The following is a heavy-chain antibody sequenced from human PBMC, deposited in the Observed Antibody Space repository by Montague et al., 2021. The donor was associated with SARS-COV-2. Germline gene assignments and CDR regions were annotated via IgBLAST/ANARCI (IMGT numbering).Heavy chain of an antibody. D-gene: IGHD4-17*01. J-gene: IGHJ4*02. CDR3: AQIAVTTDLDY. V-gene: IGHV2-70*11. CDR2: IDWDDEK. Sequence: PALVKPTQTLTLTCTFSGFSLSTSRMGVSWIRQPPGKALEWLARIDWDDEKYYSTSLKSRLTISKDTSKNQVVLTMTNMDPVDTATYYCAQIAVTTDLDYWGQGTLVTVSS. CDR1: GFSLSTSRMG.